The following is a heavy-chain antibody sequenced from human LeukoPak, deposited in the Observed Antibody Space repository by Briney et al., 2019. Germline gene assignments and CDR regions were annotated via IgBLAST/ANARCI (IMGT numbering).Heavy chain of an antibody. V-gene: IGHV3-11*06. D-gene: IGHD6-19*01. CDR2: ISSSSSYT. J-gene: IGHJ6*04. CDR1: GFTFSDYY. CDR3: ARDIAVAGTDYYGMDV. Sequence: GGSLRLSCAASGFTFSDYYMSWIRQAPGKGLEWVSYISSSSSYTNHADSVKGRFTISRDDAKNSLYLQMNSLRAEDTAVYYCARDIAVAGTDYYGMDVWGKGTTVTVSS.